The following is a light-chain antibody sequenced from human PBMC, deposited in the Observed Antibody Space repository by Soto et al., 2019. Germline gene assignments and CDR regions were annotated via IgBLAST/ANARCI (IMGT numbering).Light chain of an antibody. CDR1: QSVSRN. Sequence: EIVMTQSPVTLSVSPGERATLSCRASQSVSRNLAWYQQRPGQAPRLLISGASTRATGIAARFSGSGSGREFTLTISSLQSEDSALYYCQQYSNWPTFGQGTRLEIK. CDR3: QQYSNWPT. J-gene: IGKJ5*01. CDR2: GAS. V-gene: IGKV3-15*01.